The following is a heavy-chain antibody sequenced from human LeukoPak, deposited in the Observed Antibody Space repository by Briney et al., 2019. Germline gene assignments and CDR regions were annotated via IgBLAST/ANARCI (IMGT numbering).Heavy chain of an antibody. J-gene: IGHJ4*02. CDR1: GFTFSSYG. V-gene: IGHV3-30*02. D-gene: IGHD3-16*02. CDR2: IRYDGSNK. CDR3: ARDPTDDYVWGSYRYGFDY. Sequence: PGGSLRLSCAASGFTFSSYGMHWVRQAPGKGLEWVAFIRYDGSNKYYADSVKGRFTISRDNAKNSLYLQMNSLRAEDTAVYYCARDPTDDYVWGSYRYGFDYWGQGTLVTVSS.